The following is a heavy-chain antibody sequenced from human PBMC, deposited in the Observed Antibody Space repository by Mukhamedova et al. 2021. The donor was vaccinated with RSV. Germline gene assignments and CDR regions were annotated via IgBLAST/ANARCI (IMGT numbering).Heavy chain of an antibody. CDR3: ARRSTTGTAGYMDV. Sequence: RLEWVANIKQDGSEKYYVDSVKGRFTISRDNAKNSLYLQMNSLRAEDTAVYYCARRSTTGTAGYMDVWGRGTTVTVSS. D-gene: IGHD1-1*01. CDR2: IKQDGSEK. V-gene: IGHV3-7*01. J-gene: IGHJ6*03.